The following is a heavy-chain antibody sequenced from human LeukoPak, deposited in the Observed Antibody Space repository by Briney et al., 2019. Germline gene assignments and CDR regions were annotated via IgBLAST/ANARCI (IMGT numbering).Heavy chain of an antibody. CDR2: IIPILGIA. Sequence: ASVKVSCKASGGTFSSYAISWVRQAPGQGLEWMGRIIPILGIANYAQKFQGRVTITADKSTSTAYMELSSLRSEDTAVYYCASSSSSWYDLFDYWGQRTLVTVSS. D-gene: IGHD6-13*01. CDR3: ASSSSSWYDLFDY. V-gene: IGHV1-69*04. J-gene: IGHJ4*02. CDR1: GGTFSSYA.